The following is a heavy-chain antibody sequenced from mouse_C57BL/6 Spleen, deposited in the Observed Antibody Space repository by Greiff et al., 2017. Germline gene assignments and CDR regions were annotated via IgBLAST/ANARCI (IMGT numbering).Heavy chain of an antibody. CDR2: IYPGGGNT. CDR1: GYTFTNYW. V-gene: IGHV1-63*01. CDR3: ARGKVITAVVAKYFDV. Sequence: LQESGAELVRPGTSVKMSCKASGYTFTNYWIGWAKQRPGHGLEWIGAIYPGGGNTYYNEKFKGKATLTADKSSSTAYMQLSSLTSEDSAIDYCARGKVITAVVAKYFDVWGTGTTVTVSS. D-gene: IGHD1-1*01. J-gene: IGHJ1*03.